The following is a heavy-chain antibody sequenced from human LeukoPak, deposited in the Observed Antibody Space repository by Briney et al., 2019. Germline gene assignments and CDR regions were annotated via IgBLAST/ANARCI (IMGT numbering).Heavy chain of an antibody. V-gene: IGHV3-23*01. CDR1: GFTFSSYA. Sequence: GGSLRLSCAASGFTFSSYAMSWVRQAPGKGLEWVSAISGSGGSTYYADSVKGRFTISRDNSKNTLYLQMNSLRAEDTAVYYCAKDGEPYYYDSSGYYPDYWGQGTLVTVSS. CDR2: ISGSGGST. CDR3: AKDGEPYYYDSSGYYPDY. D-gene: IGHD3-22*01. J-gene: IGHJ4*02.